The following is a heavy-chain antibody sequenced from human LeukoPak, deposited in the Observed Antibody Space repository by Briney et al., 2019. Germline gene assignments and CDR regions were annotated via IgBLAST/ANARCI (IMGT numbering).Heavy chain of an antibody. CDR3: ARVAGTPRGDY. Sequence: GKSLKISCKGSGYSFTSYWIAWVRQMPGKGLEWMGIIYPGDSTTRYSPSFQGHVTISADKTISTAYLQWSSLKASDTAIYYCARVAGTPRGDYWGQGTLVTASS. CDR1: GYSFTSYW. V-gene: IGHV5-51*01. CDR2: IYPGDSTT. D-gene: IGHD1-1*01. J-gene: IGHJ4*02.